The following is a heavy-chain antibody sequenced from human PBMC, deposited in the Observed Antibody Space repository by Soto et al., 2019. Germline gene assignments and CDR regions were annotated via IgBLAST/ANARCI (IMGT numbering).Heavy chain of an antibody. Sequence: ETLSLTCTVSGGSISSYYWSWIRQPPGKGLEWIGYIYYSGSTNYNPSLKSRVTISVDTSKNQFSLKPSSVTAADTAVYYCARLGHVYYYDSSGYREYFQHWGQGTLVTVSS. CDR1: GGSISSYY. CDR3: ARLGHVYYYDSSGYREYFQH. CDR2: IYYSGST. V-gene: IGHV4-59*01. D-gene: IGHD3-22*01. J-gene: IGHJ1*01.